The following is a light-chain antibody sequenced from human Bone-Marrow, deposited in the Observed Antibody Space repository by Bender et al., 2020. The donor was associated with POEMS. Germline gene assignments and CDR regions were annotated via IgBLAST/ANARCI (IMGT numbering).Light chain of an antibody. CDR1: SSDVGTYIL. J-gene: IGLJ1*01. CDR3: CSYVGSSTFYV. Sequence: QSALTQPASVSGSPGQSIIISCTGTSSDVGTYILVSWYQQHPGKAPKLIIYEGTERPSGVSNRFSGSKSGNTASLTISGLQAEDEADYYCCSYVGSSTFYVFGTGTKVTVL. V-gene: IGLV2-23*03. CDR2: EGT.